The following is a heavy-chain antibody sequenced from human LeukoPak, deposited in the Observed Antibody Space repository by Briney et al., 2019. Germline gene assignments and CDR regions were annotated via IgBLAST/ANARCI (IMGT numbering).Heavy chain of an antibody. CDR3: ARESMVRGPLGAFDI. V-gene: IGHV1-46*01. CDR1: GYSFTGYY. CDR2: INPSGGST. D-gene: IGHD3-10*01. Sequence: ASVKVSCRASGYSFTGYYLHWVRQAPGQGLEWMGIINPSGGSTSYAQKFQGRVTMTRDTSTSTVYMELSSLRSEDTAVYYCARESMVRGPLGAFDIWGQGTMVTVSS. J-gene: IGHJ3*02.